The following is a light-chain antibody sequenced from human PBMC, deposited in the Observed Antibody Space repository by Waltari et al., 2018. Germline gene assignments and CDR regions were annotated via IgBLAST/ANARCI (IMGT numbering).Light chain of an antibody. CDR1: GSNIGAGHD. J-gene: IGLJ3*02. CDR2: GST. Sequence: QPVLTNTPSVSGAPGQRVTIPCAGTGSNIGAGHDVHWYQQIPRAAPKLLLYGSTSRPLGVPARFFGSTSGASASLAIVGLQAEDEADYYCQSYDTSLSVVFGGGTKLTVL. CDR3: QSYDTSLSVV. V-gene: IGLV1-40*01.